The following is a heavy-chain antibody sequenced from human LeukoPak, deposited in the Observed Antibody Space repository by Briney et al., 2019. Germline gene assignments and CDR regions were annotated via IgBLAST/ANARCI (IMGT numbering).Heavy chain of an antibody. V-gene: IGHV4-59*08. CDR3: ARHLIREEYSRSSIGVEP. J-gene: IGHJ5*02. CDR2: VYYSGST. D-gene: IGHD6-6*01. CDR1: GGSISSYY. Sequence: SETLSLTSAVSGGSISSYYWSWIRQPPGKGLEWIGYVYYSGSTNYNPSLKSRVTISVDTSKNQLSLKLRSVTAADTAVYYCARHLIREEYSRSSIGVEPWGQGSLVTVSS.